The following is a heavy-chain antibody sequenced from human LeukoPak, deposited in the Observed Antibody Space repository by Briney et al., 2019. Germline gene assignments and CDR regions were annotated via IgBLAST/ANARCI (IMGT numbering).Heavy chain of an antibody. V-gene: IGHV1-8*01. CDR3: ARRGSSGWYNWFDP. J-gene: IGHJ5*02. D-gene: IGHD6-19*01. Sequence: ASVKVSCKASGYTFTSYDINWVRQATGQGLEWMGWMNPNSGNTGYAQNFQGRVTMTRNISINTAYMELSSLRSEDTAVYYCARRGSSGWYNWFDPWGQGTLVTVSS. CDR2: MNPNSGNT. CDR1: GYTFTSYD.